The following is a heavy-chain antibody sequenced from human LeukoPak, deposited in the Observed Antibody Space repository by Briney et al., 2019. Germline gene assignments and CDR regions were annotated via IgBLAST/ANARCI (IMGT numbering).Heavy chain of an antibody. J-gene: IGHJ3*02. D-gene: IGHD3-16*01. CDR2: IYYSGRT. CDR3: ARHFGSITLAFDI. Sequence: PSETLSLTCSVSGDSVSRSDSYWDWIRQPPGKGLEWIGTIYYSGRTYYSPSLKSRVTMSVDPSNNQFSLNLSSVTAADTAVYYCARHFGSITLAFDIWGQGTMVTVSS. V-gene: IGHV4-39*01. CDR1: GDSVSRSDSY.